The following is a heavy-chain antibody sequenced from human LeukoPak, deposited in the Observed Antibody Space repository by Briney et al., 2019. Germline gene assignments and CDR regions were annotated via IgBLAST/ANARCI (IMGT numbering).Heavy chain of an antibody. J-gene: IGHJ4*02. V-gene: IGHV4-34*01. D-gene: IGHD4-17*01. CDR2: INHSGST. Sequence: PSETLSLSCAVYGGSFIDYYWSWIRQPPGKGLEWVGEINHSGSTNYNPSLKSRVTISVDKSRKQFSLKLSSVTAADTAVYYCARGLDYGAPHWFYWGQGTLVTVSS. CDR1: GGSFIDYY. CDR3: ARGLDYGAPHWFY.